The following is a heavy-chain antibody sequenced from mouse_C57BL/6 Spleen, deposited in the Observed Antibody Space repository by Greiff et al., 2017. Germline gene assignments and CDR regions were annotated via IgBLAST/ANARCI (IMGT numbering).Heavy chain of an antibody. CDR2: IHPNSGST. J-gene: IGHJ1*03. CDR1: GYTFTSYW. D-gene: IGHD1-1*01. CDR3: ARSLITTVKGWYFDV. Sequence: QVQLKQSGAELVKPGASVKLSCKASGYTFTSYWMHWVKQRPGQGLEWIGMIHPNSGSTNYNEKFKSKATLTVDKSSSTAYMQLSSLTSEDSAVYYCARSLITTVKGWYFDVWGTGTTVTVSS. V-gene: IGHV1-64*01.